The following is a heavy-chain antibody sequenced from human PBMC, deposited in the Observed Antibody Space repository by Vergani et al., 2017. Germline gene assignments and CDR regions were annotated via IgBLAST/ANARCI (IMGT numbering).Heavy chain of an antibody. J-gene: IGHJ4*02. CDR3: ARGRYMTTVTRFDY. V-gene: IGHV4-38-2*01. CDR1: GYSVGSGYY. D-gene: IGHD4-17*01. Sequence: QVDLQESGPGLVKSSETLSLNCAVSGYSVGSGYYWGWIRQPPGKGLEWIGSIYHSGSTHYNPSLKSRVTISVDTSKNQFSLKLSAVTAADTAVYYCARGRYMTTVTRFDYWGQGTLVTVSS. CDR2: IYHSGST.